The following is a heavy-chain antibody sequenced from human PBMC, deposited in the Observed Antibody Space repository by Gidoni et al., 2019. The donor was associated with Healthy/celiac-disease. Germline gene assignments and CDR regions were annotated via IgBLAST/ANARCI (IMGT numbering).Heavy chain of an antibody. CDR3: ARDTPAVDQPVRVLFQH. D-gene: IGHD3-10*01. V-gene: IGHV3-48*03. CDR2: ISSSGSTI. CDR1: VFTFSSYE. Sequence: EVQLVESGGGLVQPGVSLRLSCAASVFTFSSYEMNWVRQAPGKGLEWVSYISSSGSTIYYADSVKGRFTISRDNAKNSLYLQMNSLRAEDTAVYYCARDTPAVDQPVRVLFQHWGQGTLVTVSS. J-gene: IGHJ1*01.